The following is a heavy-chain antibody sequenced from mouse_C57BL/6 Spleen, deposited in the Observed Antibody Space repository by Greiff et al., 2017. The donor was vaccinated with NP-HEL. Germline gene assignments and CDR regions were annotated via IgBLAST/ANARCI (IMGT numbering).Heavy chain of an antibody. D-gene: IGHD1-1*01. CDR1: GYTFTSYW. CDR3: ARQTTVVGNWYFDV. CDR2: IYPGSGST. J-gene: IGHJ1*03. Sequence: QVQLQQPGAELVKPGASVKMSCKASGYTFTSYWITWVKQRPGQGLEWIGDIYPGSGSTNYNEKFKSKATLTVDTSSSTAYMQLSSLTSEDSAVYYCARQTTVVGNWYFDVWGTGTTVTVSS. V-gene: IGHV1-55*01.